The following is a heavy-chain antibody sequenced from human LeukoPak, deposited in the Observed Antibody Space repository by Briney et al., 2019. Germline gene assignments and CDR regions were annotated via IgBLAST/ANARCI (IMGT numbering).Heavy chain of an antibody. V-gene: IGHV4-34*01. CDR2: INHSGST. CDR3: ARDRGIAAEFDP. CDR1: GGSFSGYY. D-gene: IGHD6-13*01. Sequence: PSETLSLTCAVYGGSFSGYYWSWIRQPPGKGLEWIGEINHSGSTNYNPSLKSRVTISVDTSKNQFSLKLSSVTAADTAVYYCARDRGIAAEFDPWGQGTLVTVSS. J-gene: IGHJ5*02.